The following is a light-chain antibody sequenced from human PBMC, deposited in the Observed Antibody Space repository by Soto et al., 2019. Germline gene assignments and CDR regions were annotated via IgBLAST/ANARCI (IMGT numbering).Light chain of an antibody. V-gene: IGLV2-14*01. CDR2: EVS. J-gene: IGLJ2*01. CDR3: SSHTSTTVI. CDR1: SSDVGGYNY. Sequence: QPVLTQPASVSGSPGQSITISCTGTSSDVGGYNYVSWYQQHPGKAPKLIIYEVSIRPSGISNRFSGSKSGNKASLTISGLQADDEADYYCSSHTSTTVIFGGGTKLTVL.